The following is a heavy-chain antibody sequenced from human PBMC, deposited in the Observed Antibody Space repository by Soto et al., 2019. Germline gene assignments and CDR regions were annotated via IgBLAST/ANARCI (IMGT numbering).Heavy chain of an antibody. CDR1: GGSISSGDYY. CDR2: IYYSGST. Sequence: SENLSLTCTVSGGSISSGDYYWSWIRQPPGKGLEWIGYIYYSGSTYYNPSLKSRVTISVDTSKNQFSLKLSSVTAADTAVYYCAREKYGDFHYFDYWGQGTLVTVSS. J-gene: IGHJ4*02. D-gene: IGHD4-17*01. V-gene: IGHV4-30-4*01. CDR3: AREKYGDFHYFDY.